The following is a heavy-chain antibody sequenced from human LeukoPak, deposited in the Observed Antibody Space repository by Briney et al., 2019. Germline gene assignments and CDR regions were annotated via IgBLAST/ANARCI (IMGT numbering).Heavy chain of an antibody. CDR3: ARDATSGSYYIDY. D-gene: IGHD1-26*01. Sequence: GGSLRLSCAASGFNFSNYDMNWVRQAPGKGLEWVSFISSSSTSIYYADSVKGRFTISRDSAKNSLYVQMNNLRAEDTAVYYCARDATSGSYYIDYWGQGTLVTVSS. V-gene: IGHV3-48*01. J-gene: IGHJ4*02. CDR2: ISSSSTSI. CDR1: GFNFSNYD.